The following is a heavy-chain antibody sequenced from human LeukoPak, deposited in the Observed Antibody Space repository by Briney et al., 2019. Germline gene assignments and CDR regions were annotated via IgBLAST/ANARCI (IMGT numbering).Heavy chain of an antibody. D-gene: IGHD3-22*01. CDR2: ISSSSSTI. J-gene: IGHJ4*02. CDR1: GFTFSSYS. CDR3: ARGRAPAIVVVTPLYYFDY. V-gene: IGHV3-48*04. Sequence: PGGSLRLSCAASGFTFSSYSMNWVRQAPGKGLEWVSYISSSSSTIYYADSVKGRFTISRDNAKNSLYLQMNSLRAEDTAVYYCARGRAPAIVVVTPLYYFDYWGQGTLVTVSS.